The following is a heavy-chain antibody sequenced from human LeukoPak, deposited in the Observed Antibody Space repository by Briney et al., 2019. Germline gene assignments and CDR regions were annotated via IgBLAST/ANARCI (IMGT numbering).Heavy chain of an antibody. CDR3: AREDGGTLDY. CDR2: ISYDGSNK. J-gene: IGHJ4*02. D-gene: IGHD3-16*01. Sequence: PGGSLRLSCTASGFTFSTYAMHWVRQAPGKGLEWVAVISYDGSNKYYADSVKGRFTISRDNSKNTLYLQLNSLRAEDTAVYYCAREDGGTLDYWGQGTLVTVSS. CDR1: GFTFSTYA. V-gene: IGHV3-30-3*01.